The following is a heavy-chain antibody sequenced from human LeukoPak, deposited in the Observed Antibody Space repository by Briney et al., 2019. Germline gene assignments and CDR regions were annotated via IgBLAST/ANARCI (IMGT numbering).Heavy chain of an antibody. CDR1: GGSISSSYSY. Sequence: PSETLSLTCTVSGGSISSSYSYWGWIRQPPGKGLEWIGNIYYSGSTYYNPSLKTRVTISVDTSKNQFSLKLSSVTAADTAVYYCARASCSSTSCSSDYYYYYMDVWGKGTTVTISS. J-gene: IGHJ6*03. CDR2: IYYSGST. V-gene: IGHV4-39*07. D-gene: IGHD2-2*01. CDR3: ARASCSSTSCSSDYYYYYMDV.